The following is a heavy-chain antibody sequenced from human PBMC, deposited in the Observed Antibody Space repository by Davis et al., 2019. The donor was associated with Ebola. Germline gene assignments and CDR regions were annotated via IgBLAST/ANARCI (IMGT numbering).Heavy chain of an antibody. CDR2: ISAYNGNT. J-gene: IGHJ6*03. CDR3: AREQVVVPAALHSNYYYYYMDV. V-gene: IGHV1-18*01. Sequence: SVKVSCKASVGTFSSYAISWVRQAPGQGLEWMGWISAYNGNTNYAQKLQGRVTMTTDTSTSTAYMELRSLRSDDTAAYYCAREQVVVPAALHSNYYYYYMDVWGKGTTVTVSS. CDR1: VGTFSSYA. D-gene: IGHD2-2*01.